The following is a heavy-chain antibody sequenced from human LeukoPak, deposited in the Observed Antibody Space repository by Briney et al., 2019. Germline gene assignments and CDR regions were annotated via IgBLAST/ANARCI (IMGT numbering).Heavy chain of an antibody. CDR2: ISGGGGST. Sequence: GGSLRLSCAASGFTFSSYAMSWVRQAPGKGLEWVSAISGGGGSTYYADSVKGRFTISRDNSKNTLYLQMNSLRAEDTAVYYCAKDTNIVVVPAATYFDYWGQGTLVTVSS. CDR1: GFTFSSYA. CDR3: AKDTNIVVVPAATYFDY. J-gene: IGHJ4*02. V-gene: IGHV3-23*01. D-gene: IGHD2-2*01.